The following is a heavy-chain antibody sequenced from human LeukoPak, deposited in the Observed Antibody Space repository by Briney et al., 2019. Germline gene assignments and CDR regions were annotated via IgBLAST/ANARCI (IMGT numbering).Heavy chain of an antibody. V-gene: IGHV4-61*02. J-gene: IGHJ6*02. CDR1: GGSISSGSYY. CDR2: LYTSGST. Sequence: SQTLSLTCTVSGGSISSGSYYWSWIRQPAGKGLEWIGRLYTSGSTNYNPSLKSRVTISVDTSKNQFSLKLSSVTAADTAVYYCARGLGCCSSTSCYRYYYGMDVWGQGTTVTVSS. CDR3: ARGLGCCSSTSCYRYYYGMDV. D-gene: IGHD2-2*02.